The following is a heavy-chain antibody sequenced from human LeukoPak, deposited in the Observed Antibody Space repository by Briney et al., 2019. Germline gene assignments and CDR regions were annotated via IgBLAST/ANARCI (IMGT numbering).Heavy chain of an antibody. Sequence: GGSLRLPCAASPFTSSGHWMSWVRQAPGKGLEWVAVISYDGSNKYYADSVKGRFTISRDNSKNTLYLQMNSLRAEDTAVYYCARKGNWNDVFAFDIWGQGTMVTVSS. V-gene: IGHV3-30-3*01. CDR2: ISYDGSNK. CDR1: PFTSSGHW. CDR3: ARKGNWNDVFAFDI. D-gene: IGHD1-1*01. J-gene: IGHJ3*02.